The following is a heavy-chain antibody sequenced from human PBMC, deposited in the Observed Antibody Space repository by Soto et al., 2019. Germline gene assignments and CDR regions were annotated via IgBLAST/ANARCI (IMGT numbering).Heavy chain of an antibody. CDR3: ARDLYCSGGSCYSGYYYYGMDV. CDR1: GFTFSSYG. V-gene: IGHV3-33*01. Sequence: GSLRLSCAASGFTFSSYGMHWVRQAPGKGLEWVAVIWYDGSNKYYADSVKGRFTISRDNSKNTLYLQMNSPRAEDTAVYYCARDLYCSGGSCYSGYYYYGMDVWGQGTTVTVSS. D-gene: IGHD2-15*01. J-gene: IGHJ6*02. CDR2: IWYDGSNK.